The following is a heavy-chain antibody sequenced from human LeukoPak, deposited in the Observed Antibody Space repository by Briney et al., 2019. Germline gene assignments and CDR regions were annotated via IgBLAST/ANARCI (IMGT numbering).Heavy chain of an antibody. D-gene: IGHD3-9*01. Sequence: GGSLRLSCAASGFTFSSYAMSWVRQAPGKGLEWVSAISGSGGSTYYADSVKGRFTISRDNSKNTLYLQMSSLRAEDTAVYYCAKRLRPYFDWLPTNYWGQGTLVTVSS. J-gene: IGHJ4*02. CDR1: GFTFSSYA. CDR3: AKRLRPYFDWLPTNY. V-gene: IGHV3-23*01. CDR2: ISGSGGST.